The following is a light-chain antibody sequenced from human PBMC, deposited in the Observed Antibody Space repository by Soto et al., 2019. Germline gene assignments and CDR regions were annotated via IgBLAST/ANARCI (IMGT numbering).Light chain of an antibody. V-gene: IGKV1-33*01. J-gene: IGKJ4*01. Sequence: DIHMTQSPSSLSASVGDRVTITCQASQDISNRLNWYQQKPGKAPKLLIKNASNLETGVPSSFSGSGSGTDFTFTISRLQPEDIETYYCQQYVNLVTFGGGTKLEIK. CDR1: QDISNR. CDR2: NAS. CDR3: QQYVNLVT.